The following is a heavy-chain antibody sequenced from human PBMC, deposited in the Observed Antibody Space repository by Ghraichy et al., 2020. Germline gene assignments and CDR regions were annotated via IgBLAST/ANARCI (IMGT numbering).Heavy chain of an antibody. CDR2: TSHSGNT. J-gene: IGHJ4*02. D-gene: IGHD3-16*01. Sequence: ESLNISCTVSGYSISSAYYWGWVRQTPGKGLEWIGSTSHSGNTFYNPSLKTRVTISVDTSNNQFSLKMTSVTAADTAVYFCARIGLGGLTNHLDNWGQGTLVTVSS. V-gene: IGHV4-38-2*02. CDR3: ARIGLGGLTNHLDN. CDR1: GYSISSAYY.